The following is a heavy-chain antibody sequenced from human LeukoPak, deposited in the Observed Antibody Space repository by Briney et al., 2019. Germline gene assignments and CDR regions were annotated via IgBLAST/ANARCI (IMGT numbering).Heavy chain of an antibody. D-gene: IGHD3-10*01. CDR3: ARDGDTMVRGVAAGYYYGMDV. CDR2: IYSGGST. V-gene: IGHV3-66*02. J-gene: IGHJ6*04. Sequence: GGSLRLSCAASGFTVSSNYMSWVRQAPGKGLEWVSVIYSGGSTYYADSVKGRFTISRDNSKNTLYLQMNSLRAEDTAVYYCARDGDTMVRGVAAGYYYGMDVWGKGTTVTVSS. CDR1: GFTVSSNY.